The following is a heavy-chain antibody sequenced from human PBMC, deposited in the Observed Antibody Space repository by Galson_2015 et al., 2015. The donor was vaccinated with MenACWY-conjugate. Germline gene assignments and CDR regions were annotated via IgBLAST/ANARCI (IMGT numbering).Heavy chain of an antibody. Sequence: SLRLSCAASGFTFSSYSMNWVRQAPGKGLEWVSWIGGSINNIYYAESVKGRFTISRDKAENSLYLQMDSLRVGDTALYYCARTACSVPPSGQGTLVTVSS. CDR2: IGGSINNI. CDR3: ARTACSVPP. D-gene: IGHD2-21*02. CDR1: GFTFSSYS. V-gene: IGHV3-21*06. J-gene: IGHJ5*02.